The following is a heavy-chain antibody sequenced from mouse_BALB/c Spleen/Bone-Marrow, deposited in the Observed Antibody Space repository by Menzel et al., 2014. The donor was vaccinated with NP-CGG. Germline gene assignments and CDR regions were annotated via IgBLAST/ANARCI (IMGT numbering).Heavy chain of an antibody. CDR3: TTGFAY. V-gene: IGHV6-6*02. CDR2: IRLKSNNYAT. Sequence: EVQLVESGGGLVQPGGSMKLSCVASGFTFSNYWMNWVRQSPEKGLEWVAEIRLKSNNYATHYAESVNGRFTISRDDSKSSVYLQMNNLRAEDTGIYYCTTGFAYWGQGTLVTVSA. CDR1: GFTFSNYW. J-gene: IGHJ3*01. D-gene: IGHD4-1*01.